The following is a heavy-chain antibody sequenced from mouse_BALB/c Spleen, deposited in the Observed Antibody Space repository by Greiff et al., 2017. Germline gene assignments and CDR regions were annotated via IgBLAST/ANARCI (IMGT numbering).Heavy chain of an antibody. Sequence: VQLQESGAELVRPGSSVKISCKASGYAFSSYWMNCVKQRPGQGLEWIGQIYPGDGDTNYNGKFKGKATLTADKSSSTAYMQLSSLTSEDSAVYFCARKGAGKFAYAMDYWGQGTSVTVSS. CDR1: GYAFSSYW. D-gene: IGHD3-3*01. J-gene: IGHJ4*01. CDR2: IYPGDGDT. V-gene: IGHV1-80*01. CDR3: ARKGAGKFAYAMDY.